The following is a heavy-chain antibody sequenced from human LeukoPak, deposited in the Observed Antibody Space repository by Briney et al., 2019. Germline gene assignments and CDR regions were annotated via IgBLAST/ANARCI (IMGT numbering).Heavy chain of an antibody. V-gene: IGHV1-69*13. J-gene: IGHJ4*02. Sequence: SVKVSCKASGGTFSSYAISWVRQAPGQGLEWMGGIIPIFGTANYAQKFQGRVTITADESTSTAYMELSSLRSEDTAVYYCASPLPYSSSWYPFDYWGQGTLVTVSS. D-gene: IGHD6-13*01. CDR3: ASPLPYSSSWYPFDY. CDR2: IIPIFGTA. CDR1: GGTFSSYA.